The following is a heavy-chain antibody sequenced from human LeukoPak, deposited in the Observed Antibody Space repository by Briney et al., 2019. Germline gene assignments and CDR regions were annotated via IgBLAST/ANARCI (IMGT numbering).Heavy chain of an antibody. V-gene: IGHV3-11*04. CDR1: GFTFSDYY. J-gene: IGHJ4*02. Sequence: GGSLRLSCAVSGFTFSDYYMSWIRQAPGKGLEWVSYISSGGSTISHADSVKGRFTISRDNAKNSLYLQMNSLRAEDTAVYYCARDRGSGSYGIFDYWGQGTLVTVSS. D-gene: IGHD3-10*01. CDR2: ISSGGSTI. CDR3: ARDRGSGSYGIFDY.